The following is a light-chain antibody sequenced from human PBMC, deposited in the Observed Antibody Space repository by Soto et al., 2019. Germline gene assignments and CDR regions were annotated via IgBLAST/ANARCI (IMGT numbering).Light chain of an antibody. CDR1: QGISNY. J-gene: IGKJ2*01. Sequence: DIQMTQSPSSLSASVGDRVTITCRASQGISNYLAWYQQKPGKVPKLLIYSASTLQSGVPARFSGSGSGTDFTLTISSLEPEDVATYYCQHYNMAPYTFGQGTKLEIK. V-gene: IGKV1-27*01. CDR2: SAS. CDR3: QHYNMAPYT.